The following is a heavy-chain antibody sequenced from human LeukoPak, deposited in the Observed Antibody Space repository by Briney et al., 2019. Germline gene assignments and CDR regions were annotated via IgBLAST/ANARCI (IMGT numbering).Heavy chain of an antibody. CDR3: ASWELHTSFDY. Sequence: GGSLRLSCAASGFTFSSYSMNWVRQAPGKGLEWVSSISSSSSYIYYADSVKGRFTISRDNAKNSLYLQMNSLRAEDTAVYYCASWELHTSFDYWGQGTLVTVSS. J-gene: IGHJ4*02. CDR1: GFTFSSYS. CDR2: ISSSSSYI. D-gene: IGHD1-26*01. V-gene: IGHV3-21*01.